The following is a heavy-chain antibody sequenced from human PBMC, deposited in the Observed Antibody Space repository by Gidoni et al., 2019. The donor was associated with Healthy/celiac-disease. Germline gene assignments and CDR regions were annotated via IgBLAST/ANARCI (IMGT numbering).Heavy chain of an antibody. Sequence: QVTLRESGPALVKPTQTLTLTCTFSGFSLSTSGMCVSWIRQPPGKALEWLARIDWDDDKYYSTSLKTRLTISKDTSKNQVVLTMTNMDPVDTATYYCARTRLQLHYYYMDVWGKGTTVTVSS. CDR3: ARTRLQLHYYYMDV. V-gene: IGHV2-70*15. J-gene: IGHJ6*03. D-gene: IGHD1-1*01. CDR2: IDWDDDK. CDR1: GFSLSTSGMC.